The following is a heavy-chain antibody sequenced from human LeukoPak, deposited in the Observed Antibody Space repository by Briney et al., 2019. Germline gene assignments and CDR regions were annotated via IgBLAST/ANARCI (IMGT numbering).Heavy chain of an antibody. CDR1: GFTFHTYG. Sequence: GGSLRLSCAASGFTFHTYGMHWVRQAPGKGLEYVSGIGPDGGTTYYAKSVKGRFTISRDNSKSMVYLQMDSLTAGDMAVYYCARGAQLTDYWGQGTLDTVSS. D-gene: IGHD6-13*01. CDR2: IGPDGGTT. V-gene: IGHV3-64*01. CDR3: ARGAQLTDY. J-gene: IGHJ4*02.